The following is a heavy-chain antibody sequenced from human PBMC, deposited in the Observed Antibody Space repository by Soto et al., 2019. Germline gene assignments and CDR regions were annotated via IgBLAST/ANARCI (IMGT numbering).Heavy chain of an antibody. Sequence: ASVKVSCKASGYTFTGYYMHWVRQAPGQGLEWMGWINPNSGGTNYAQKFQGWVTMTRDTSISTAYMELSRLRSDDTAVYYCARGSIAVAGWVGYYYYYGMDVWGQGTTVTVS. D-gene: IGHD6-19*01. CDR1: GYTFTGYY. CDR3: ARGSIAVAGWVGYYYYYGMDV. V-gene: IGHV1-2*04. CDR2: INPNSGGT. J-gene: IGHJ6*02.